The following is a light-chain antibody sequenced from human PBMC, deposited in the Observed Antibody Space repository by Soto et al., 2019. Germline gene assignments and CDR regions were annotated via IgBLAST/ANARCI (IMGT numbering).Light chain of an antibody. Sequence: EIVLTQSPGTLSLSPGERATLSCRASQSVSSSYLAWHQQKPGQAPRLLISAASSRATGLPDRFSGSGSGTYFTLTITRLEPEASAVYYWQQEGTTPFLVGPGTKVEI. CDR1: QSVSSSY. J-gene: IGKJ3*01. V-gene: IGKV3-20*01. CDR2: AAS. CDR3: QQEGTTPFL.